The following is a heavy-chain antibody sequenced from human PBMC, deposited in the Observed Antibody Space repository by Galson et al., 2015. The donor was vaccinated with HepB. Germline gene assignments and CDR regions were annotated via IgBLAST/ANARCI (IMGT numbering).Heavy chain of an antibody. CDR1: GFTFSSYA. V-gene: IGHV3-30*04. CDR2: ISYDGSNK. D-gene: IGHD3-10*01. Sequence: SLRLSCAASGFTFSSYAMHWVRQAPGKGLEWVAVISYDGSNKYYADSVKGRFTISRDNSKNTLYLQMNSLRAEDTAVYYCAREINYYGSGENWFDPWGQGTLVTVSS. J-gene: IGHJ5*02. CDR3: AREINYYGSGENWFDP.